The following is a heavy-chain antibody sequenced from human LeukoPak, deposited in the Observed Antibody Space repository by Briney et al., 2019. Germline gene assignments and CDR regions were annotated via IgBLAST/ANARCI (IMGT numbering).Heavy chain of an antibody. J-gene: IGHJ4*02. CDR3: AKGWYYYGSGSFSPHGY. Sequence: GGSLRLSCAASGFTFSSYGMHWVRQAPGKGLEWVAFIRYDGSNKYYADSVKGRFTTSRDNSKNTLHLQMNSLRAEDTAVYYCAKGWYYYGSGSFSPHGYWGQGTLVTVSS. V-gene: IGHV3-30*02. D-gene: IGHD3-10*01. CDR1: GFTFSSYG. CDR2: IRYDGSNK.